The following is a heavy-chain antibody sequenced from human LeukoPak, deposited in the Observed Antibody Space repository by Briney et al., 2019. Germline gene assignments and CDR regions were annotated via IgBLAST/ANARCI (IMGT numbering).Heavy chain of an antibody. CDR3: ARVVGYCSSASCYIGWFDP. V-gene: IGHV1-18*01. Sequence: ASVKVSCKASGYTFTRYGISWVRQAPGQGLEWMGWISAYNGNTNYAQKLQGRVTMTTDTSTSTAYMELRSLRSDDTAVYYCARVVGYCSSASCYIGWFDPWGQGTLLTVSS. CDR2: ISAYNGNT. D-gene: IGHD2-2*02. J-gene: IGHJ5*02. CDR1: GYTFTRYG.